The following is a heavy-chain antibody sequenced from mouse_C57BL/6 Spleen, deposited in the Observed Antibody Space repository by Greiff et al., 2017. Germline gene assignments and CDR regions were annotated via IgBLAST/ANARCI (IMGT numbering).Heavy chain of an antibody. J-gene: IGHJ4*01. D-gene: IGHD2-4*01. CDR3: ARYYYDYGYAMDY. Sequence: EVQLVESGPVLVKPGASVKMSCKASGYTFTDYYMNWVKQSHGKSLEWIGVINPYNGGTSYNQKFKGKATLTVDKSSSTAYMELNSLTSEDSAVYYCARYYYDYGYAMDYWGQGTSVTVSS. V-gene: IGHV1-19*01. CDR1: GYTFTDYY. CDR2: INPYNGGT.